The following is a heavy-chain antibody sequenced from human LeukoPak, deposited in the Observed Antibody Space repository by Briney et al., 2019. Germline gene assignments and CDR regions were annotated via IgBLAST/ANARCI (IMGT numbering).Heavy chain of an antibody. CDR2: IYYSGST. CDR1: GGSINSYY. CDR3: ASSSRDGYTKVGAFDI. D-gene: IGHD5-24*01. J-gene: IGHJ3*02. Sequence: PSETLSLTCTVSGGSINSYYWSWIRQPPGKGLEWIGYIYYSGSTNYNPSLKSRVTISVDTSKNQFSLKLSSVTAADTAVYYCASSSRDGYTKVGAFDIWGQGTMVTVSS. V-gene: IGHV4-59*01.